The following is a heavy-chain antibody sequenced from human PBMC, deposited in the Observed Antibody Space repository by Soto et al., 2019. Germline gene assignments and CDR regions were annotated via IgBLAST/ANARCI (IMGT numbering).Heavy chain of an antibody. CDR1: GGSFSGYY. J-gene: IGHJ3*01. Sequence: PSETLSLTCAVYGGSFSGYYWSWIRQPPGKGLEWIGEINHSGSTNYNPSLKSRVTISVDTSKNQFSLKLSSVTAADTAVYYCASGLNTATPDAFDFWGQGTMVPVSS. CDR2: INHSGST. D-gene: IGHD5-18*01. V-gene: IGHV4-34*01. CDR3: ASGLNTATPDAFDF.